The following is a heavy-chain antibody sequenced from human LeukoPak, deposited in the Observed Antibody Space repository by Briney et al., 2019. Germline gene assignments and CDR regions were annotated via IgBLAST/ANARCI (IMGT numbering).Heavy chain of an antibody. J-gene: IGHJ3*01. Sequence: PGRSLRLSCAASGFTFSSYAMHWVRQAPGKGLEWVSLIASSGRNTYYTDSVRGRFTISRDNSKNTLSLQMNSLRVEDTAMYYCAKDIQLSAWGLGTMVTVSS. CDR2: IASSGRNT. CDR3: AKDIQLSA. V-gene: IGHV3-23*01. CDR1: GFTFSSYA. D-gene: IGHD5-24*01.